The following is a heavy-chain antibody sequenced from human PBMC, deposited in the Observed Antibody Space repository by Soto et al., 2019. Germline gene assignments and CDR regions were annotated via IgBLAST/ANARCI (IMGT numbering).Heavy chain of an antibody. CDR1: GFTFSDYA. D-gene: IGHD2-15*01. V-gene: IGHV3-48*02. Sequence: GGSLRLSCAASGFTFSDYALNWVRQAPGEGLEWISYISSSSSTIYFADSLKGRFTISRDNSKNTLYLQMNSLRDEDTAVYYCAKDLYCSGGSCYYLKYFHHWGQRTLVPVSS. CDR3: AKDLYCSGGSCYYLKYFHH. J-gene: IGHJ1*01. CDR2: ISSSSSTI.